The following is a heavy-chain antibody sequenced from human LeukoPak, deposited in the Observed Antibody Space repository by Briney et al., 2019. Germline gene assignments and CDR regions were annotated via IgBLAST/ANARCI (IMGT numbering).Heavy chain of an antibody. CDR3: ARIGDYGNYFDY. Sequence: PSETLSLTCTVSGGSISSYYWSWLRQPAGKGLEWSGRIYTSGSTNYNPSLKSRVTMSVDTSKNQFSLKLSSVTAADTAVYYCARIGDYGNYFDYWGQGTLVTVSS. D-gene: IGHD4-17*01. CDR2: IYTSGST. J-gene: IGHJ4*02. V-gene: IGHV4-4*07. CDR1: GGSISSYY.